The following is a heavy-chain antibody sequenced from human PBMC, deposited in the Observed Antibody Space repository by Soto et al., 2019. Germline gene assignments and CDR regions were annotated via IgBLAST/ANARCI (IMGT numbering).Heavy chain of an antibody. V-gene: IGHV1-46*01. CDR3: ARGGRIVDTGIGYYYYHAMDV. J-gene: IGHJ6*02. Sequence: ASVKVSCKASGYTFTSYYIHWVRQAPGQGPEWMGIFNPTGDTASYAQKLQGRVTMTRDTSTGTAYMELGSLRSEDTAVYYCARGGRIVDTGIGYYYYHAMDVWGQGTTVTVSS. D-gene: IGHD5-18*01. CDR1: GYTFTSYY. CDR2: FNPTGDTA.